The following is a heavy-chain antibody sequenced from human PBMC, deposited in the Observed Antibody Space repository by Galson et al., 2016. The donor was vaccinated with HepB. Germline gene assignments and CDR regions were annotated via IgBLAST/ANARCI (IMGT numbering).Heavy chain of an antibody. CDR1: GYTFTTYT. J-gene: IGHJ4*02. D-gene: IGHD1-1*01. CDR2: INAGNGDT. V-gene: IGHV1-3*01. CDR3: ARGGGGLQH. Sequence: SVKVSCKASGYTFTTYTMHWVRQTPGQGLEWMGWINAGNGDTKYSQKFQGRVTITRDTSASTAYMELSSLRSEGTTVYFCARGGGGLQHWGQGTLVTVSS.